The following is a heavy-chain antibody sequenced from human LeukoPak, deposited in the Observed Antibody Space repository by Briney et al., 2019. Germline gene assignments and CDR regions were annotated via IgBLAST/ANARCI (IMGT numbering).Heavy chain of an antibody. J-gene: IGHJ4*02. Sequence: SETLSLTCTVSGGSISSSSYYWGWIRQPPGKGLEWIGSIYYSGSTNYNPSLKSRVTISVDTSKNQFSLKLSSVTAADTAVYYCARLVGGYSYGYTFDYWGQGTLVTVSS. CDR2: IYYSGST. CDR1: GGSISSSSYY. D-gene: IGHD5-18*01. V-gene: IGHV4-39*07. CDR3: ARLVGGYSYGYTFDY.